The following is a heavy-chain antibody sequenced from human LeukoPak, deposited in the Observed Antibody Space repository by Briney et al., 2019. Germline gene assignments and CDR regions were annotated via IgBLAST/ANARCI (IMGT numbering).Heavy chain of an antibody. CDR3: AREGSVVVPHYYFDY. D-gene: IGHD2-2*01. CDR1: GFTFSDYY. J-gene: IGHJ4*02. CDR2: ISSSSSYT. Sequence: GGSLRLSCAASGFTFSDYYMSWVRQAPGKGREGVSYISSSSSYTNYADSVKGRFTISRDNAKNSLYLQMNSLRAEDTAVYYCAREGSVVVPHYYFDYWGQGTLVTVSS. V-gene: IGHV3-11*06.